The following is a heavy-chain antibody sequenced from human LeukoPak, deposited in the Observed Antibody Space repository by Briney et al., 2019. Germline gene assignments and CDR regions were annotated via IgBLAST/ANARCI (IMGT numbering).Heavy chain of an antibody. Sequence: GGSLTLSCAASGFTVSSKYMRWVRRARGKGLEWVSFIYSGGSKYSAESVKGRFTISRDNSKNTVYLQMNSLGAEDTAVYYCAREASGWLQLFDYWGQGTLVTVSS. CDR3: AREASGWLQLFDY. J-gene: IGHJ4*02. CDR2: IYSGGSK. D-gene: IGHD5-24*01. V-gene: IGHV3-66*01. CDR1: GFTVSSKY.